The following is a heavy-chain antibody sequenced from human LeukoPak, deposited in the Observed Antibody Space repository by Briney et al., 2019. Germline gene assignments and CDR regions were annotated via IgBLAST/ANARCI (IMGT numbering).Heavy chain of an antibody. D-gene: IGHD1-26*01. CDR2: IYYSGST. V-gene: IGHV4-59*01. CDR3: ARGGGIYYHLFDY. J-gene: IGHJ4*02. CDR1: GGSISIYY. Sequence: SETLSLTCTVSGGSISIYYWSWLRQPPGKGLEWIGYIYYSGSTNYNPSLKSRVTISADTSKNQFSLRLSSVTAADTALYYCARGGGIYYHLFDYWGQGTLVTVSS.